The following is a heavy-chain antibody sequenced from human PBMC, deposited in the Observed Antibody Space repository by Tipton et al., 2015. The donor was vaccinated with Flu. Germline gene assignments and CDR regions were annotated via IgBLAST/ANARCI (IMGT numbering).Heavy chain of an antibody. D-gene: IGHD4-11*01. CDR2: IHHTGTT. CDR1: GDSLASDYY. Sequence: TLSLTCSVSGDSLASDYYWGWIRQPPGRGLEWIGNIHHTGTTYYNPSLRSRVSIIRDRSKNHFSLKLSFVTAEDTAVSYCARRDYSNYVSVPKNWFDSWGQGLLVTVSS. J-gene: IGHJ5*01. V-gene: IGHV4-38-2*01. CDR3: ARRDYSNYVSVPKNWFDS.